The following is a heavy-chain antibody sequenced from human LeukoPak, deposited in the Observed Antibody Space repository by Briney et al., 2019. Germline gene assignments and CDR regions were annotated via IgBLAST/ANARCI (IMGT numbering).Heavy chain of an antibody. Sequence: GGSLRLSCEPSGFPFSSYWMLWVRQAPGKGLVWVSRISGDGTIKTYADFVRGRFTISRDNTKNILYLQMNSLKVEDTATYFCSRSKFDYWGQGVLVTVS. CDR1: GFPFSSYW. CDR3: SRSKFDY. V-gene: IGHV3-74*03. J-gene: IGHJ4*02. CDR2: ISGDGTIK.